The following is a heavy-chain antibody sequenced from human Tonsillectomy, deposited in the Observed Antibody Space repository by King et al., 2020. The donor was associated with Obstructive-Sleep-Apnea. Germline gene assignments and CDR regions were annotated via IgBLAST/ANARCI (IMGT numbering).Heavy chain of an antibody. Sequence: LQLQESGPGLVKPSETLSLTCTVSVGSITTTNYYWGWVRQSPGMGLEWIGNIFYSASTNYNPSLNSRVSISADTSKNQFSLDLSSVTAADTAIYYCTRRLINYAIDSWGQGTLVTVSS. CDR1: VGSITTTNYY. CDR2: IFYSAST. CDR3: TRRLINYAIDS. J-gene: IGHJ4*02. D-gene: IGHD4-11*01. V-gene: IGHV4-39*07.